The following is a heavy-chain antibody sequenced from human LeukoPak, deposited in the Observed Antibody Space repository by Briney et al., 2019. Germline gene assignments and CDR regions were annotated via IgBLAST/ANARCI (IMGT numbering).Heavy chain of an antibody. CDR2: ISSSSSYI. CDR3: ARGLRFKLTGGVFDAFDI. D-gene: IGHD7-27*01. CDR1: GFTFSSYS. V-gene: IGHV3-21*01. J-gene: IGHJ3*02. Sequence: PGGSLRLSCAASGFTFSSYSMNWVRQAPGKGLEWVSSISSSSSYIYYADSVKGRFTISRDNAKNSLYLQMNSLRAEDTAVYYCARGLRFKLTGGVFDAFDIWGQGTMVTVSS.